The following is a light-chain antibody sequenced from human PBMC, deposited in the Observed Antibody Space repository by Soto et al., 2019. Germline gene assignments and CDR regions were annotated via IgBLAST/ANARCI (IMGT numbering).Light chain of an antibody. CDR3: HQRQSWPRT. V-gene: IGKV3-11*01. CDR2: DAS. Sequence: VITHSPASLYVAPGHGATVSCRASHILLKDLAWYQQKPGQAPRLLSYDASKSGTGIPARFIGSGSWTDFTLTISSLEPDDFAVYYCHQRQSWPRTFGQGTKVDIK. J-gene: IGKJ1*01. CDR1: HILLKD.